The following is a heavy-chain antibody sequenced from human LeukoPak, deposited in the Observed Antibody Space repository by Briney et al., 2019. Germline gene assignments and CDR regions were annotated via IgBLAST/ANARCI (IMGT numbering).Heavy chain of an antibody. V-gene: IGHV3-23*01. CDR2: ISGSGGST. CDR3: AKDSSPYYYDSSGYYPCWYFDL. J-gene: IGHJ2*01. Sequence: GGSLRLSCAASGFTFSSYAMSWVRQAPGKGPEWVSAISGSGGSTYYADSVKGRFTISRDNSKNTLYLQMNSLRAEDTAVYYCAKDSSPYYYDSSGYYPCWYFDLWGRGTLVTVSS. D-gene: IGHD3-22*01. CDR1: GFTFSSYA.